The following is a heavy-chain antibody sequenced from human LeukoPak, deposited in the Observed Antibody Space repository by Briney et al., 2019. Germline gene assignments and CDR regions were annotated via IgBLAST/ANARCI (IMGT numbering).Heavy chain of an antibody. CDR2: ISGSGGST. Sequence: GGSLRLSCAASGFTFSSYAMSWVRQAPGKGLEWVSAISGSGGSTYYADSVKGRFTISRDNSKNTLYLQMNSLRAEGTAVYYCAKAHYCSSTSCYPNWFDPWGQGTLVTVSS. CDR1: GFTFSSYA. J-gene: IGHJ5*02. D-gene: IGHD2-2*01. CDR3: AKAHYCSSTSCYPNWFDP. V-gene: IGHV3-23*01.